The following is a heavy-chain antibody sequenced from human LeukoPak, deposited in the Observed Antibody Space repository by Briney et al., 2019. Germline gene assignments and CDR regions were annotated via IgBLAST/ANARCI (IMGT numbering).Heavy chain of an antibody. D-gene: IGHD5-12*01. V-gene: IGHV3-74*01. CDR2: INSDGSST. CDR1: GFTFSDHY. CDR3: ARGGNYDYKFDC. Sequence: GGSLRLSCAASGFTFSDHYMDWVRQAPGKGLVWVSRINSDGSSTTYADSVKGRFTISRDNAKNTLYLQMNSLRAEDTAVYYCARGGNYDYKFDCWGQGTLVTVSS. J-gene: IGHJ4*02.